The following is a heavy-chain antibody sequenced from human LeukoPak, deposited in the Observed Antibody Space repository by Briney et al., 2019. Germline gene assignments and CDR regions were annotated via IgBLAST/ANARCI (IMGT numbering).Heavy chain of an antibody. Sequence: SETLSLTCSVSGGSMNSYYWSWVRQSPGKGLEWIGYIYYSGSTNYNPSLKSRVTISVDTSKNQFSLKLSSVTAADTAVYYCARHVWLQPFDYWGQGTLVTVSS. CDR1: GGSMNSYY. CDR3: ARHVWLQPFDY. D-gene: IGHD3-9*01. V-gene: IGHV4-59*08. J-gene: IGHJ4*02. CDR2: IYYSGST.